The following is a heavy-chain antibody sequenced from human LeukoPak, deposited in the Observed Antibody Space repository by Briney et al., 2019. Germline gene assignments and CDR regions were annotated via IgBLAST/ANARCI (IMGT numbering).Heavy chain of an antibody. V-gene: IGHV4-30-4*02. CDR3: ARDRTDILTGFHYFDY. J-gene: IGHJ4*02. Sequence: SETLSLTCTVSGGSISSGDYYWSWIRQPPGKGLEWIGYIYYSGSTYYNPSLKSRVTISVDTSKNQFSLKLSSVTAADTAVYYCARDRTDILTGFHYFDYWGQGTLVTVSS. CDR1: GGSISSGDYY. CDR2: IYYSGST. D-gene: IGHD3-9*01.